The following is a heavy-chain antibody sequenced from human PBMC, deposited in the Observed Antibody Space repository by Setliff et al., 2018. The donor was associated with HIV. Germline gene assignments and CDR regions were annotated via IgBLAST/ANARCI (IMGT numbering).Heavy chain of an antibody. Sequence: PSETLSLTCAVYGGSFSDYYWSWIRQPPGKGLEWIASIYYSGSTYHNPSLKSRITISVDTSKNQFSLKLSSVTAADTAVYYCARLSSSSFDYWGQGTLVTVSS. J-gene: IGHJ4*02. CDR3: ARLSSSSFDY. CDR2: IYYSGST. V-gene: IGHV4-34*01. CDR1: GGSFSDYY. D-gene: IGHD6-13*01.